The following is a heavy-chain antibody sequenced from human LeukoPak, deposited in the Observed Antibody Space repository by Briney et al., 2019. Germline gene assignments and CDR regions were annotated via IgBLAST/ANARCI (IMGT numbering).Heavy chain of an antibody. J-gene: IGHJ4*02. Sequence: GGSLRLSCAVSGFPFSNYWMHWVRQAPGKGVVWVSRIKADGSITSYADSVKGRFTISRDNAKNSLYLQVNSLRAEDTAVYYCARDRVPYGDYSLDFWGQGTLVTVSS. V-gene: IGHV3-74*01. CDR2: IKADGSIT. CDR3: ARDRVPYGDYSLDF. D-gene: IGHD4-17*01. CDR1: GFPFSNYW.